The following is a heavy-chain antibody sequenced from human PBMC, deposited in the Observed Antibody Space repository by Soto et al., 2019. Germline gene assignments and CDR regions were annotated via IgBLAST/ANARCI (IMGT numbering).Heavy chain of an antibody. CDR2: ISTYSGNT. CDR3: YRGLGTNGLDV. CDR1: GYKFTTYG. Sequence: ASVEVSCKASGYKFTTYGITWVRQAPGQGLEWMGGISTYSGNTDSAQKFQDRVTMTTDTSTSTAYMELTSLRSDDTAVYYCYRGLGTNGLDVWGQGTTVTVSS. J-gene: IGHJ6*02. D-gene: IGHD3-16*01. V-gene: IGHV1-18*04.